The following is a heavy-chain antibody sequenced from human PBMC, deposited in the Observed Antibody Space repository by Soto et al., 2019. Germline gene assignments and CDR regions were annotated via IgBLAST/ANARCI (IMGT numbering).Heavy chain of an antibody. CDR3: ARTDRAIFYGMDV. CDR1: GGSFSAYY. D-gene: IGHD3-22*01. CDR2: IDHSGRT. V-gene: IGHV4-34*01. Sequence: QVQLQQWGAGLLKPSETLSLTCAVYGGSFSAYYWSWIRQPPGKGLEWIGEIDHSGRTNYNPSPESRVTISVDTSKNQFSLKVSSVTAAETAVYHCARTDRAIFYGMDVWGQGTPVTVSS. J-gene: IGHJ6*02.